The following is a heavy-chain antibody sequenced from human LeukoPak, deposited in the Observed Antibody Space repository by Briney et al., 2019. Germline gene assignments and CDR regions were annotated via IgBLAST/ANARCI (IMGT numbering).Heavy chain of an antibody. V-gene: IGHV4-59*01. D-gene: IGHD3-16*02. J-gene: IGHJ4*02. CDR3: AREGGAISFIDY. CDR1: GGSISSYY. CDR2: IYNSGST. Sequence: PSETLSLTCTVSGGSISSYYWSWIRQPPGKGLEWIGYIYNSGSTNYTPSLKSRVTISIDTSKNQFSLKLSSVTAADTAVYYRAREGGAISFIDYWGQGTLVTVSS.